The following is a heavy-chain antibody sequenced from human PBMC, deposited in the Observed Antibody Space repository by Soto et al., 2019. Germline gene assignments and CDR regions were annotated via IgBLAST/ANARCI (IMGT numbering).Heavy chain of an antibody. J-gene: IGHJ4*02. CDR1: GYTFTSYD. Sequence: ASVKVSCKASGYTFTSYDINWVRQATGQGLEWMGWMNPNSGNTGYAQKFQGRVTMTRNTSISTAYMELSSLRAYGTAVYYCERGITIFGVAPPRAQRTPVPVS. CDR3: ERGITIFGVAPP. CDR2: MNPNSGNT. D-gene: IGHD3-3*01. V-gene: IGHV1-8*01.